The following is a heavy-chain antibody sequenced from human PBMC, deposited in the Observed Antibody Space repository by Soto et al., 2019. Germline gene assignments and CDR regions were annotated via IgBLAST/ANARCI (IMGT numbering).Heavy chain of an antibody. Sequence: QITLKESGPTLVKPTQTLTLTCTFSGFSLTSNAVGVGWFRQPPGKALEWLALIYWDDDKHYSPSLKSRLTFTKDTSNDQVVLIMTNMDPVDTAAYYCAHGSGGLFALWGQGTLVTVSS. J-gene: IGHJ1*01. CDR3: AHGSGGLFAL. D-gene: IGHD6-19*01. CDR1: GFSLTSNAVG. CDR2: IYWDDDK. V-gene: IGHV2-5*02.